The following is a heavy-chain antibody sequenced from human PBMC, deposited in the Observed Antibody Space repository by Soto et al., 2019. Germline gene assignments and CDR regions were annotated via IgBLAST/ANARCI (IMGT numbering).Heavy chain of an antibody. Sequence: PGASLKISCKASGFKFTIYWIGWVRQMPGKGLEWMGIIYPGDSDTRYSPSFQGQVTISADKSVSTAYLQWSSLKASDTAMYYCARHGGEQWLVTTVYPEVPFDYWGQGTLVTVSS. CDR3: ARHGGEQWLVTTVYPEVPFDY. V-gene: IGHV5-51*01. CDR2: IYPGDSDT. D-gene: IGHD6-19*01. J-gene: IGHJ4*02. CDR1: GFKFTIYW.